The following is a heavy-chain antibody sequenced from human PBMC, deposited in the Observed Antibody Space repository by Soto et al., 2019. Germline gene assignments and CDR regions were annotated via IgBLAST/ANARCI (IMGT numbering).Heavy chain of an antibody. CDR1: RGSVTYT. CDR2: IIPIFGTA. D-gene: IGHD3-3*01. J-gene: IGHJ4*02. CDR3: ARSGYSSYYFDY. V-gene: IGHV1-69*01. Sequence: SVKVSSKASRGSVTYTLSWLRQAPGQGLEWMGGIIPIFGTANYAQKFQGRVTITADESTSTAYMELSSLRSEDTAVYYCARSGYSSYYFDYWGQGTLVTVSS.